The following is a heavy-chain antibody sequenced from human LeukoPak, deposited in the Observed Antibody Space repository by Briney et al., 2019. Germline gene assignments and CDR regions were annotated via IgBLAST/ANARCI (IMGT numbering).Heavy chain of an antibody. V-gene: IGHV3-11*01. CDR3: ARDAIDSSGFDFDY. D-gene: IGHD3-22*01. CDR2: ISTSAGTI. CDR1: GFTFSDYY. Sequence: GRSLRLSCAASGFTFSDYYMTWIRQAPGKGLGWISYISTSAGTIYYADSVKGRFTISRDNAKNSLYLQMNSLRAEDTAVYYCARDAIDSSGFDFDYWGQGTLVTVSS. J-gene: IGHJ4*02.